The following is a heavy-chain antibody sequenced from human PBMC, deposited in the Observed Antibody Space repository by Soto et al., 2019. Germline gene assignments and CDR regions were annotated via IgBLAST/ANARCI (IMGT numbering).Heavy chain of an antibody. V-gene: IGHV1-2*04. CDR3: ARASLELRWDHDY. CDR2: INPNSGGT. Sequence: ASVKVSCKASGYTFTGYYMHWVRQAPGQGLEWMGWINPNSGGTNYAQKFQGWVTMTRDTSISTAYMELSRLRSDDTAVYYCARASLELRWDHDYWGQGTLVTVSS. CDR1: GYTFTGYY. D-gene: IGHD1-7*01. J-gene: IGHJ4*02.